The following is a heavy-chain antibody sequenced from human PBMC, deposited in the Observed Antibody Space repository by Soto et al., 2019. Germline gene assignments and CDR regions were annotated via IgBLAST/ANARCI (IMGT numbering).Heavy chain of an antibody. CDR3: ARATYYSDTGGSPPLDY. D-gene: IGHD3-22*01. Sequence: SETLSVTCGVAGESCRRCYSPWLRQTPGKGLEWIGDINHSGSTNYNPSLKSRVSISVDTSKNQFSLKLRSVTAADTAVYYCARATYYSDTGGSPPLDYWGQGTLVT. J-gene: IGHJ4*02. V-gene: IGHV4-34*01. CDR1: GESCRRCY. CDR2: INHSGST.